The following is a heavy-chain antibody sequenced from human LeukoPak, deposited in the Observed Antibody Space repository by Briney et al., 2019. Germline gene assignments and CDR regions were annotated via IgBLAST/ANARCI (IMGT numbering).Heavy chain of an antibody. V-gene: IGHV3-7*01. CDR1: GFTFSTSW. CDR3: AREGGSSWYGADY. CDR2: INGDGSLN. J-gene: IGHJ4*02. Sequence: GGSLRLSCAASGFTFSTSWMTWVRQAPGKGLEWVANINGDGSLNGHVASVKGRFTISRDNAKNSVYLQMISLRDEDTAVYYCAREGGSSWYGADYWGQGTLVTVSS. D-gene: IGHD6-13*01.